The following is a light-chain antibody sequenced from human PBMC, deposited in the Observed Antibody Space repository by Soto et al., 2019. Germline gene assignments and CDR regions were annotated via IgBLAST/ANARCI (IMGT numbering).Light chain of an antibody. CDR1: QSASSTY. V-gene: IGKV3-20*01. Sequence: EMVLTQSPGTLSLSPGERATLSCRASQSASSTYLAWYQQKAGQAPRLLIYGASSRATGIPDRFSGSASGTDFTLTISRLEPEDFAVYYCQQYGTSSTFGGGTKVEIK. J-gene: IGKJ4*01. CDR3: QQYGTSST. CDR2: GAS.